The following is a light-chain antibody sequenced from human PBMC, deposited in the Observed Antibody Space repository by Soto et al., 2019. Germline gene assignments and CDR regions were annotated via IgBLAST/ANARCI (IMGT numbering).Light chain of an antibody. CDR1: SWHSDYA. CDR3: QAWGTGGV. Sequence: QLVLTQSPSASASPGASVKLTCTLSSWHSDYAIAWHQQQPEKGPRYLMKVTSDGSHTKGDGIPDRFSGSSSGADRYLTISSLRSDDEADYYCQAWGTGGVFGGGTKVTVL. V-gene: IGLV4-69*01. CDR2: VTSDGSH. J-gene: IGLJ3*02.